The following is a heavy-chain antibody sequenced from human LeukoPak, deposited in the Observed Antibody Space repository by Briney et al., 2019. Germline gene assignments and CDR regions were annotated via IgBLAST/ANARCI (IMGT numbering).Heavy chain of an antibody. Sequence: PGGSLRLSCAAPGFTFSSYATSWVRQAPGKGLEWVSVSVIGGSGGTSGDSTYYADSVKGRFTISRDDSNTTLYLQMNNLRVEDTAVYYCAKHRSGIAASGSNYWGQGTLVSVSS. CDR1: GFTFSSYA. CDR2: IGGSGGTSGDST. D-gene: IGHD6-13*01. J-gene: IGHJ4*02. V-gene: IGHV3-23*01. CDR3: AKHRSGIAASGSNY.